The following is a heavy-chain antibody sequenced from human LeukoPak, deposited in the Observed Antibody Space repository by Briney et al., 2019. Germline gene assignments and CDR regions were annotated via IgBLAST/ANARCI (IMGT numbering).Heavy chain of an antibody. Sequence: SVKVSCKASGGTFSSYAISWVRQAPGQGLEWMGRIIPIFGIANYAQKFQGRVTITADKSTSTAYMEPSSLRSEDTAVYYCASHIAAAGPTRDYYYGMDVWGQGTTVTVSS. CDR2: IIPIFGIA. D-gene: IGHD6-13*01. V-gene: IGHV1-69*04. CDR1: GGTFSSYA. J-gene: IGHJ6*02. CDR3: ASHIAAAGPTRDYYYGMDV.